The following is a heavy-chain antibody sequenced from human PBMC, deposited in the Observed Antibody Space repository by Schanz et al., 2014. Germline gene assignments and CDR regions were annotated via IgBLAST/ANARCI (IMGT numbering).Heavy chain of an antibody. CDR3: VRDELLWFGEVLSLDY. J-gene: IGHJ4*02. Sequence: VQLVESGGGLVQPGGSLRLSCTASGFPFSDYFMAWIRQPPGRGLEWVSYIGNGGVTIYYADSVKGRFTISRDNSNKTVDLQMNSLRAEDTALYYCVRDELLWFGEVLSLDYWGQGALVTVSS. CDR1: GFPFSDYF. CDR2: IGNGGVTI. V-gene: IGHV3-11*01. D-gene: IGHD3-10*01.